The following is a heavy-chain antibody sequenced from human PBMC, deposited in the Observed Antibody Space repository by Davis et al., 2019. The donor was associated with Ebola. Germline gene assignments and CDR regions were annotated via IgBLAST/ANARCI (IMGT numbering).Heavy chain of an antibody. D-gene: IGHD3-3*01. CDR3: AKSGLSFGVVKYHYGMDV. CDR2: ISGSGGST. J-gene: IGHJ6*04. CDR1: GFTLNNHA. V-gene: IGHV3-23*01. Sequence: GESLKISCAGSGFTLNNHAMSWVRQAPGKGLEWVSSISGSGGSTYYADSVKGRFTISRDNSKKTLYLQMNSLRAEDTAVYYCAKSGLSFGVVKYHYGMDVWGKGTTVTVSS.